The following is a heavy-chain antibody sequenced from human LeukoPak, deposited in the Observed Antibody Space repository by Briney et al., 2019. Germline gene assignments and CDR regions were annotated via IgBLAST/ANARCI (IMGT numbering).Heavy chain of an antibody. D-gene: IGHD1-26*01. CDR3: ARVGRSGSSHAFDI. CDR1: GYTFTGYY. CDR2: INPNSGGT. Sequence: ASVKVSSKASGYTFTGYYMHWVRQAPGQGLEWMGRINPNSGGTNYAQKFQGRVTMTRDTSISTAYMELSRLRSDDTAVYYCARVGRSGSSHAFDIWGQGTMVTVSS. V-gene: IGHV1-2*06. J-gene: IGHJ3*02.